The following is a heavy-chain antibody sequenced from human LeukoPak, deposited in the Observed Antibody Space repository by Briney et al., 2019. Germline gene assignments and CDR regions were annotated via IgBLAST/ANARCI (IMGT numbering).Heavy chain of an antibody. CDR1: GGSISGYF. CDR3: ARGRYCAGGGCRLFDF. CDR2: IFYGGNT. Sequence: SETLSLTCSVSGGSISGYFWSWIREPPGRGLEWIGYIFYGGNTKYNPSLKSRVAMSADASKNQYSLSLSSVTAADTAIYYCARGRYCAGGGCRLFDFWGQETLVGVSS. D-gene: IGHD2-8*02. J-gene: IGHJ4*02. V-gene: IGHV4-59*01.